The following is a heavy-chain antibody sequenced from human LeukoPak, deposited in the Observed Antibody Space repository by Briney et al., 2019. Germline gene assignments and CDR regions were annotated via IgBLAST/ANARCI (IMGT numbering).Heavy chain of an antibody. J-gene: IGHJ4*02. V-gene: IGHV1-18*01. CDR2: LSAYNGNT. CDR1: GYTFTRYG. CDR3: ARDSPFVSSASVNDC. Sequence: ASVKVSCKASGYTFTRYGISWVPQAPGQGLVWMEWLSAYNGNTNYAQKPQGRVTMTTHTSKSTAYRELKSLRSDDTAVYYCARDSPFVSSASVNDCWGQGTLVTVSS. D-gene: IGHD3-16*01.